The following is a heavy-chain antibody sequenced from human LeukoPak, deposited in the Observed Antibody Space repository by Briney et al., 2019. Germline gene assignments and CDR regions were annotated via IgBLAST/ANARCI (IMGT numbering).Heavy chain of an antibody. CDR1: GFTFSSYA. D-gene: IGHD3-22*01. V-gene: IGHV3-23*01. J-gene: IGHJ4*02. CDR2: ISGSGGST. Sequence: GGSLRLSCAASGFTFSSYAMSWVRRAPGKGLEWVSAISGSGGSTYYADSVKGRFTISRDNAKNSLYLQMNSLRAEDTAVYYCAKELTYYYDSSGRPFDYWGQGTLVTVSS. CDR3: AKELTYYYDSSGRPFDY.